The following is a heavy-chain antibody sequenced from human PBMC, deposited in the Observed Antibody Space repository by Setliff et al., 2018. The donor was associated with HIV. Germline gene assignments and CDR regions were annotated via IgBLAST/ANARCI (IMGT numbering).Heavy chain of an antibody. D-gene: IGHD4-17*01. Sequence: PSETLSLTCTVYGGSFSNYYTNWIRQPPGKGLEWIGELSPSGTTRPNPSLQSRVIISLDTSKNQFSLKLTSVTAADTAMHYCAAFLVSPVTTQDYWGQGTPVTVSS. CDR3: AAFLVSPVTTQDY. J-gene: IGHJ4*02. CDR2: LSPSGTT. V-gene: IGHV4-34*01. CDR1: GGSFSNYY.